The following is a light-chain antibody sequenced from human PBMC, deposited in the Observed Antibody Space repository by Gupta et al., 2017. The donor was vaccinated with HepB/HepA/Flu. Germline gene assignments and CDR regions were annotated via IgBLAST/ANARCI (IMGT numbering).Light chain of an antibody. CDR3: QQLNKYPST. CDR2: AAS. V-gene: IGKV1-9*01. Sequence: DIKLTQSPSPLSASVGDRVTITCRASQDITTYLVWYQQKPGKAPQVLIYAASTLRSGVPSRFSGSGSGTEFTLTISSLQPEDFATYYCQQLNKYPSTFGQGTKVDVK. CDR1: QDITTY. J-gene: IGKJ1*01.